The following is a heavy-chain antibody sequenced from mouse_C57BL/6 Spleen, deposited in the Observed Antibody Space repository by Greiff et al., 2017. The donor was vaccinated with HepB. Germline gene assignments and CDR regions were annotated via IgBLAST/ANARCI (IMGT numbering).Heavy chain of an antibody. J-gene: IGHJ1*03. V-gene: IGHV2-6-1*01. CDR3: ARHDSNLWYFDV. Sequence: QVQLKQSGPGLVAPSQSLSITCTVSGFSLTSYGVHWVRQPPGKGLEWLVVIWSDGSTTYNSALKSRLSISKDNSKSQVFLKMNSLQTDDTAMYYCARHDSNLWYFDVWGTGTTVTVSS. CDR1: GFSLTSYG. CDR2: IWSDGST. D-gene: IGHD2-5*01.